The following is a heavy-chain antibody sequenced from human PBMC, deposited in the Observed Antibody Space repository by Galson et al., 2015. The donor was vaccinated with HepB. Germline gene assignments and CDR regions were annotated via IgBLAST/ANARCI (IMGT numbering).Heavy chain of an antibody. V-gene: IGHV3-30*18. CDR1: GFTFSSYG. J-gene: IGHJ6*02. CDR3: AKAAAHREYYYYYYGMDV. CDR2: ISYDGSNK. D-gene: IGHD6-13*01. Sequence: SLRLSCAASGFTFSSYGMHWVRQAPGKGLEWVAVISYDGSNKYYADSVKGRFTISRDNSKNTLYLQMNSLRAEDTAVYYCAKAAAHREYYYYYYGMDVWGQGTTVTVSS.